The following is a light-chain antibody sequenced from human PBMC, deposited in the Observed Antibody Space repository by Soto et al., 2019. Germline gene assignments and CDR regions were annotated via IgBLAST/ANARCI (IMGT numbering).Light chain of an antibody. J-gene: IGKJ1*01. V-gene: IGKV1-39*01. Sequence: DIPMTQSPSSLSASVGDRVTITCRASQTISGYLNWYQRKPGEAPNLLIYAASNLQSGVPSRFSGSGSGTDFTLTISSLQPEDYATYYCQQSYTTPWTFGQGTKVEIK. CDR2: AAS. CDR1: QTISGY. CDR3: QQSYTTPWT.